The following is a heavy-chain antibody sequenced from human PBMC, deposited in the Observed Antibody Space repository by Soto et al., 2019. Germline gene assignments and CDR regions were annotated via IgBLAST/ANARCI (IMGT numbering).Heavy chain of an antibody. CDR3: ANTPIRHAVTGHNWFDP. V-gene: IGHV1-69*12. Sequence: QVQLVQSGAEVKKPGSSVKVSCKASGGTFSSYAISWVRQAPGQGLEWMGGIIPIFGTANYAQKFQGRVTITADETKNTDYKELRHLKSEDTAVYYCANTPIRHAVTGHNWFDPWGQGTLVTVSS. D-gene: IGHD2-8*02. J-gene: IGHJ5*02. CDR1: GGTFSSYA. CDR2: IIPIFGTA.